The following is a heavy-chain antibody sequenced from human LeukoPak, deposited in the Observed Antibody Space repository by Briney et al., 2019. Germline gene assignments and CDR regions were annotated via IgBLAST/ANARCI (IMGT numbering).Heavy chain of an antibody. D-gene: IGHD3-10*01. Sequence: GGSLRLSCAASGFTFSDYYMSWIRQAPGKGLEWVSYISSSGSTIYYADSVKGRFTISRDNAKNSLYLQMNSLRAEDTAVYYCTTGRLLWFGEHTEHYYYYYMDVWGKGTTVTVS. CDR1: GFTFSDYY. V-gene: IGHV3-11*01. J-gene: IGHJ6*03. CDR2: ISSSGSTI. CDR3: TTGRLLWFGEHTEHYYYYYMDV.